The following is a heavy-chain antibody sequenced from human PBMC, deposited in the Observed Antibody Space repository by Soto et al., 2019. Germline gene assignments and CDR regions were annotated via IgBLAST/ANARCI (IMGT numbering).Heavy chain of an antibody. CDR3: ARDWGSVSGFPSGSYYYYGMDV. V-gene: IGHV3-30-3*01. CDR2: ISYDGSNK. D-gene: IGHD3-22*01. J-gene: IGHJ6*02. CDR1: GFTFSSYA. Sequence: QVQLVESGGGVVQPVRSLRLSCAASGFTFSSYAMHWVRQAPGKGLEWVAVISYDGSNKYYADSVKGRFTISRDNSKNTLYLQMNSLRAEDTAVYYCARDWGSVSGFPSGSYYYYGMDVWGQGTTVTVSS.